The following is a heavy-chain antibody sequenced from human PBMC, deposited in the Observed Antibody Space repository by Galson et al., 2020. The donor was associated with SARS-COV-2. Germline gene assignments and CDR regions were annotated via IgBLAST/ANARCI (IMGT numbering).Heavy chain of an antibody. CDR2: IHYSGST. V-gene: IGHV4-39*01. CDR3: ARGAYDPLAGHYRYYGMDV. D-gene: IGHD3-9*01. J-gene: IGHJ6*02. CDR1: GGSVRSSGTS. Sequence: SETLSLTCTVPGGSVRSSGTSWVWIRQSPGKGLEYIGSIHYSGSTYYNPSLKSRVTTSVDTSKNQVSLKLSSVTAADTAVYYCARGAYDPLAGHYRYYGMDVWGQGTTVTVSS.